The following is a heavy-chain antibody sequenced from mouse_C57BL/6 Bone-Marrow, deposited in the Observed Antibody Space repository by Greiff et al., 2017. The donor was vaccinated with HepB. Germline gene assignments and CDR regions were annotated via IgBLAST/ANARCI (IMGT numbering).Heavy chain of an antibody. D-gene: IGHD4-1*01. J-gene: IGHJ3*01. Sequence: VQLQQPGAELVKPGASVKLSCKASGYTFTSYWMQWVKQRPGQGLEWIGEIDPSDSYTNYNQKFKGKATLTVDTSSSTAYMQLSSLTSEDSAVYFCARDLTFAYWGQGTLVTVSA. V-gene: IGHV1-50*01. CDR3: ARDLTFAY. CDR1: GYTFTSYW. CDR2: IDPSDSYT.